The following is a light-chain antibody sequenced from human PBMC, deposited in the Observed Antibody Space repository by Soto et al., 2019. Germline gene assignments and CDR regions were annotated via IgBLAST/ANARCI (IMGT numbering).Light chain of an antibody. J-gene: IGLJ1*01. CDR3: QTWGTGIHV. V-gene: IGLV4-69*01. CDR1: SGHSSYA. CDR2: LNSDGSH. Sequence: QLVLTQSTSASAALGASVKRTCTLSSGHSSYAIAWHQQQPEKGPRYLMKLNSDGSHNKGAGIPDRFSGSSSGAERYLTISSLQSEDEADYYGQTWGTGIHVFGTGTKLTVL.